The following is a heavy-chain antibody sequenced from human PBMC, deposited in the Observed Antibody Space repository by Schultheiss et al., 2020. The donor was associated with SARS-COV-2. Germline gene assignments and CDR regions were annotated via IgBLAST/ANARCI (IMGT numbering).Heavy chain of an antibody. D-gene: IGHD2-15*01. J-gene: IGHJ3*02. Sequence: GESLKISCAASGFTFSTYAMHWVRQAPGKGLEWVALISYDGNNKYYADSVRGRFTISRDNSKNTLYLQMNSLRSEDTAVYYCARGQDLLLLGGFDIWGQVTMVTVSS. CDR3: ARGQDLLLLGGFDI. CDR1: GFTFSTYA. V-gene: IGHV3-30*04. CDR2: ISYDGNNK.